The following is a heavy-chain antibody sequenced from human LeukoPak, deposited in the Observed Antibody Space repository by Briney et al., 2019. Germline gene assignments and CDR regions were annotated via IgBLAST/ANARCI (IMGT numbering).Heavy chain of an antibody. Sequence: SETLSLTCAVYGGSFGGYYWSWIRQPPGKGLEWIGEINHSGSTNYNPSLKSRVTISVDTSKNQFSLKLSSVTAAGTAVYYCALYDFWSGYSTYWGQGTLVTVSS. D-gene: IGHD3-3*01. CDR1: GGSFGGYY. V-gene: IGHV4-34*01. CDR2: INHSGST. CDR3: ALYDFWSGYSTY. J-gene: IGHJ4*02.